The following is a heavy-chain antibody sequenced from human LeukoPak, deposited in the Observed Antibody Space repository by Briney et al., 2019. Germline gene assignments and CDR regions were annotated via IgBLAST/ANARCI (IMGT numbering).Heavy chain of an antibody. Sequence: PGGSLRLSCAASGFTFSSYDMHWVRQATGKGLEWVSAIDTVGNTYYAGSVKGRFTISRDNAKNSLYLQMNSLRVEDTAVYYCARIWSPSGYLRQLKVGHYMDVWGKGTSVTVSS. V-gene: IGHV3-13*01. D-gene: IGHD1-1*01. CDR1: GFTFSSYD. CDR2: IDTVGNT. CDR3: ARIWSPSGYLRQLKVGHYMDV. J-gene: IGHJ6*03.